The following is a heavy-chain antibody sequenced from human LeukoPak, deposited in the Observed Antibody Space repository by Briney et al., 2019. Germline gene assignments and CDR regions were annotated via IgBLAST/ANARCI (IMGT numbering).Heavy chain of an antibody. Sequence: GGSLRLSCAASGFTFSAYWMTWVRQAPGKGLQWVANIKTDGSEKYYVDSVKGRFTISRDNAKNSLYLQMNSLRAEDTAVYYCATYSSLNRREFQFWGQGTLLTVSS. CDR2: IKTDGSEK. V-gene: IGHV3-7*01. CDR1: GFTFSAYW. J-gene: IGHJ1*01. CDR3: ATYSSLNRREFQF. D-gene: IGHD3-22*01.